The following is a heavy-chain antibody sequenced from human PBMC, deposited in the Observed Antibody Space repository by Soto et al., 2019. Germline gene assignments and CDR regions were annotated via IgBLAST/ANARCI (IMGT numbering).Heavy chain of an antibody. CDR2: IYHSGST. Sequence: SETLSLTCAVSGGSISSGGYSWSWIRQPPGKGLEWIGYIYHSGSTYYNPSLKSRVTISVDRSKNQFSLKLSSVTAADTAVYYCASSSNYYDSSGLNYFDYWGQGTLVTVSS. D-gene: IGHD3-22*01. CDR1: GGSISSGGYS. V-gene: IGHV4-30-2*01. CDR3: ASSSNYYDSSGLNYFDY. J-gene: IGHJ4*02.